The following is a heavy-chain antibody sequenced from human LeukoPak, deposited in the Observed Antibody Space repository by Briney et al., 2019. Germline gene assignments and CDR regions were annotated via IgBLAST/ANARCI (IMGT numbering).Heavy chain of an antibody. CDR1: GSTFSSHS. CDR2: IASRSSHI. V-gene: IGHV3-21*01. D-gene: IGHD5-18*01. J-gene: IGHJ4*02. Sequence: GGSLRLSCAASGSTFSSHSMNWVRQAPGKGLEWVSSIASRSSHIYYADSVKGRFTISRDNGKNSLYLQMNSLRAQDTAVNYWARGSSEYTTMGDYWGQGTLVTVSS. CDR3: ARGSSEYTTMGDY.